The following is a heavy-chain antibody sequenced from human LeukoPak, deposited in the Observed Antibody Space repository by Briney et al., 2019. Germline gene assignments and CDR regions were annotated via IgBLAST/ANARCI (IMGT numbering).Heavy chain of an antibody. Sequence: ASVKVSCKASGYTFTSYGISWVRQAPGQGLEWMGWISAYNGNTNYAQKLQGRVTMTTDTSTSTAYMELRSLRSDDTAVYYCARVVRGSGSLPGGYWGQGTLVTVSS. D-gene: IGHD1-26*01. CDR1: GYTFTSYG. V-gene: IGHV1-18*01. CDR3: ARVVRGSGSLPGGY. J-gene: IGHJ4*02. CDR2: ISAYNGNT.